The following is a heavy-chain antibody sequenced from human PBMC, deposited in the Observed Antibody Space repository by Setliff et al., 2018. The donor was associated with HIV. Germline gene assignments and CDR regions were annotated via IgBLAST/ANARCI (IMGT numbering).Heavy chain of an antibody. D-gene: IGHD3-22*01. CDR3: AREATYYYDGSGCFYFDY. CDR1: GGSISSGGYS. CDR2: IYHSGST. Sequence: SETLSLTCAVSGGSISSGGYSWSWIRQPPGKGLEWIGYIYHSGSTSYNPSLMSRVTISVDTSKNQFSLKLSSVTAADTAGYYCAREATYYYDGSGCFYFDYWGRGTLVTVSS. V-gene: IGHV4-30-2*01. J-gene: IGHJ4*02.